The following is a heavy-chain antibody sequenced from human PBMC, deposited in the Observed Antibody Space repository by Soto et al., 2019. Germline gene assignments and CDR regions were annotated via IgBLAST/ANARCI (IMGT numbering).Heavy chain of an antibody. CDR2: IDSSTKYT. CDR1: GFTFRDYY. CDR3: AIEYDYTMDV. Sequence: QVQLVESGGGLVRPGGSLRLSCEASGFTFRDYYMTWFRQAPGKGLEWLSYIDSSTKYTNYADSVKGRFTISRDNAKNSLYLQMNSLRADDTAVDYCAIEYDYTMDVWGQGTMVTVSS. V-gene: IGHV3-11*05. J-gene: IGHJ6*02.